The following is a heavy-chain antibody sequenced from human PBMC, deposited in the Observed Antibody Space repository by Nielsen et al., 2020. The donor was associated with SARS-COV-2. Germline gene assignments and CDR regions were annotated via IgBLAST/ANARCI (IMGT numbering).Heavy chain of an antibody. V-gene: IGHV5-51*01. D-gene: IGHD2/OR15-2a*01. CDR3: ARRNRADDYYGMDV. CDR2: IYPGDSDT. Sequence: VRQMPGKGLEWMGIIYPGDSDTRYSPSFQGQVTISADKSIRTAYLQWRSLKASDTAMYYCARRNRADDYYGMDVWGQGTTVTVSS. J-gene: IGHJ6*02.